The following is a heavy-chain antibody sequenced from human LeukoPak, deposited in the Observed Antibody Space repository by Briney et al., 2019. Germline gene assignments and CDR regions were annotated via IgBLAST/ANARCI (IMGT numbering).Heavy chain of an antibody. D-gene: IGHD3-22*01. J-gene: IGHJ3*02. CDR2: MNPNSGNT. V-gene: IGHV1-8*01. CDR1: GYTFTSYD. CDR3: ARGHVWTMIVVSRAFDI. Sequence: ASVKVSCKASGYTFTSYDINWVRQATGQGLEWMGWMNPNSGNTGYAQKFQGRVTMTRNTSISTAYMELSSLRSEDTAVYYCARGHVWTMIVVSRAFDIWGQGTMVTVSS.